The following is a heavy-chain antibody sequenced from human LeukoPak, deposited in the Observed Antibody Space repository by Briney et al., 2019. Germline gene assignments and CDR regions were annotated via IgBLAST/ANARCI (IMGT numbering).Heavy chain of an antibody. D-gene: IGHD6-19*01. CDR1: GFTFSSFW. J-gene: IGHJ4*02. CDR2: IKQDGSEK. V-gene: IGHV3-7*01. CDR3: ARDTSSAWYGLIDY. Sequence: GGSLRLSCAASGFTFSSFWMGWVRQAPGKGLEWVATIKQDGSEKYSVDSVKGRFTISRDNAKNSLYLQMNSLRAEDTAVYFCARDTSSAWYGLIDYWGQGNLVTVSS.